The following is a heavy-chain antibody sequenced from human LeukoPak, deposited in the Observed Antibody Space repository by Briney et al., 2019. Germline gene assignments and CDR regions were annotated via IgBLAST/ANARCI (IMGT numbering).Heavy chain of an antibody. CDR3: ARDEETVAGLNGFDL. Sequence: GGSLRLSCAAFQFTFSSYSMNWFRQAPGKGLEWVASITSGSKYIFYADPVKGRFTIPRDNAENSLFLQMNSLRAEDTGVYYCARDEETVAGLNGFDLWGQGTLVTVSS. CDR2: ITSGSKYI. D-gene: IGHD6-19*01. J-gene: IGHJ4*02. CDR1: QFTFSSYS. V-gene: IGHV3-21*01.